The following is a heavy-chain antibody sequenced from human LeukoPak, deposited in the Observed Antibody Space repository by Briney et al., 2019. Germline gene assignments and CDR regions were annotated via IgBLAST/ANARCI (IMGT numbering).Heavy chain of an antibody. V-gene: IGHV3-48*03. CDR1: GFTFSSYE. CDR2: ISSSGSTI. J-gene: IGHJ3*02. Sequence: GGSLRLSCAASGFTFSSYEMNWVRQAPGKGLEWVSYISSSGSTIYYADSVKGLFTISRDNANNSLYLQMNSLRAEDTAVYYCARSTYYYDSSGFNYAAFDIWGQGTMVTVSS. CDR3: ARSTYYYDSSGFNYAAFDI. D-gene: IGHD3-22*01.